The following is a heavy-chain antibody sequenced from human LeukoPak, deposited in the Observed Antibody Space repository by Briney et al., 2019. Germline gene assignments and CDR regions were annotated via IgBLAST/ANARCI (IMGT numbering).Heavy chain of an antibody. CDR2: IYYSGST. V-gene: IGHV4-59*01. D-gene: IGHD2-15*01. CDR1: GGSISSYY. J-gene: IGHJ3*02. CDR3: ARDIVVVVAATQSHAFDI. Sequence: SETLSLTCTVSGGSISSYYWSWIRQPPGKGLEWIGYIYYSGSTNYNPSLKSRVTISVDTSKNQFSLKLSSVTAADTAVYYCARDIVVVVAATQSHAFDIWGRGTMVTVSS.